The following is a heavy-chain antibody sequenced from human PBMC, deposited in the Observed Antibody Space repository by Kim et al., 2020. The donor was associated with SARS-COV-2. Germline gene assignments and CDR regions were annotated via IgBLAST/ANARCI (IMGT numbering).Heavy chain of an antibody. J-gene: IGHJ6*02. CDR3: VRGHNGMDL. Sequence: QSAASAKGRFNNSRDEAKNSLYLQMNSLNSDDTAVYYCVRGHNGMDLWGQGTAVTVSS. V-gene: IGHV3-72*01.